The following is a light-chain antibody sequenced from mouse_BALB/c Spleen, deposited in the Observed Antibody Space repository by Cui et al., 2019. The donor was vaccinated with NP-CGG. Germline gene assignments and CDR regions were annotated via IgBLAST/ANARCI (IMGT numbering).Light chain of an antibody. CDR3: ALWYSNHWV. V-gene: IGLV1*01. CDR2: GTN. Sequence: HAVVTPESALTTSPGETVTFTCRSSTGAITTSNYANWVQEKPDHLFTGLIGGTNNRTPGVPARFSGSLIGDKAALTITGAQTEDEAIYFCALWYSNHWVFGGGTKLTVL. CDR1: TGAITTSNY. J-gene: IGLJ1*01.